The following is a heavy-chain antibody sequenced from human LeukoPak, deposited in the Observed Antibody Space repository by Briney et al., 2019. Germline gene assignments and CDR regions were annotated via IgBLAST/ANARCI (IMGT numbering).Heavy chain of an antibody. CDR3: ARLAGFEFWSGFYSGYYSGMDV. CDR1: GYSFTSYW. J-gene: IGHJ6*02. Sequence: GESLKISCKGSGYSFTSYWIAWVRQMPGKGLEWMGIIYPGDSDTRYSPSFQGQVTISADRSITTAYLQWSSLKASDTAMYYCARLAGFEFWSGFYSGYYSGMDVWGQGTTVTVSS. V-gene: IGHV5-51*01. CDR2: IYPGDSDT. D-gene: IGHD3-3*01.